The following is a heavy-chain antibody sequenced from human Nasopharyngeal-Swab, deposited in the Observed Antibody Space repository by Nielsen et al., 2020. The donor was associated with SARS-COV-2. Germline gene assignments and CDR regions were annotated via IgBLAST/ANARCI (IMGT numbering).Heavy chain of an antibody. V-gene: IGHV3-30-3*01. Sequence: GESLKISCAASGFTFSSYAMHWVRQAPGKGLECVAVISYDGSNKYYADSVKGRFTISRDNSKNTLYLQMNSLRAEDTAVYYCARDGADSSGWYYYYYYGMDVWGQGTTVTVSS. D-gene: IGHD6-19*01. CDR1: GFTFSSYA. CDR2: ISYDGSNK. CDR3: ARDGADSSGWYYYYYYGMDV. J-gene: IGHJ6*02.